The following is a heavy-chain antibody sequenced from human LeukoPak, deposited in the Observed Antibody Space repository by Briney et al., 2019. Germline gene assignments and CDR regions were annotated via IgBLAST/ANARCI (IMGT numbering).Heavy chain of an antibody. CDR2: IYSSGNT. D-gene: IGHD3-22*01. Sequence: PSETLSLTCTVSGGSISSNYWSWIRQPAGKGLEYIGRIYSSGNTNYNPSLKSRVTMSVDTPKNQFSLLLHSVTAAGTAVYYCARVWLSSGSYWYFDFWGRGTLVIVSS. CDR3: ARVWLSSGSYWYFDF. CDR1: GGSISSNY. J-gene: IGHJ2*01. V-gene: IGHV4-4*07.